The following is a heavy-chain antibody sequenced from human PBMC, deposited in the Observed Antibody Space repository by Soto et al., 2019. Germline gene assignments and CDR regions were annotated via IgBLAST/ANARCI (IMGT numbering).Heavy chain of an antibody. J-gene: IGHJ4*02. CDR1: GLSFSDYD. CDR3: ARANGDWNYDY. CDR2: ISSSGSTI. V-gene: IGHV3-11*01. Sequence: GGSLRLSCAASGLSFSDYDMSWIRQAPGKGLEWVSYISSSGSTIYYADSVKGRFTISRDNAKNSLYLQMNSLRAEDTAVYYCARANGDWNYDYWGQGTLVTVSS. D-gene: IGHD1-1*01.